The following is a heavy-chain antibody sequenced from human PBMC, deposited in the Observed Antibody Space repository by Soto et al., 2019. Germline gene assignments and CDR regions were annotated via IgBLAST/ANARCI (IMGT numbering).Heavy chain of an antibody. V-gene: IGHV4-34*01. D-gene: IGHD1-26*01. J-gene: IGHJ4*02. CDR2: INHSGST. CDR3: ARGGRRYSGSYPYYFDY. Sequence: PSETLSLTCAVYGGSFSGYYWSWIRQPPGKGLEWIGEINHSGSTSYNPSLKSRVTISVDTSKNQFSLKLSSVTAADTAVYYCARGGRRYSGSYPYYFDYWGQGTLVTVSS. CDR1: GGSFSGYY.